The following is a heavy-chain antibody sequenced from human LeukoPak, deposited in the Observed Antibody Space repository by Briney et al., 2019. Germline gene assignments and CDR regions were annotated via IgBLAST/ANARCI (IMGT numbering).Heavy chain of an antibody. CDR2: INHSGST. V-gene: IGHV4-34*01. J-gene: IGHJ3*02. Sequence: SETLSLTCAVYGGSFSGYYWSWIRQPPGKGLEWIGEINHSGSTNYNPSLKSRATISVDTSKNQFSLKLSSVTAADTAVYYCAGEHLGVVVAARYAFDIWGQGTMVTVSS. CDR1: GGSFSGYY. CDR3: AGEHLGVVVAARYAFDI. D-gene: IGHD2-15*01.